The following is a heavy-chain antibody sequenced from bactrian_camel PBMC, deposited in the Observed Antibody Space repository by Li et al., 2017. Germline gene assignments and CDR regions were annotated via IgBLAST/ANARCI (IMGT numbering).Heavy chain of an antibody. CDR3: VRDLFLISGSRGYDV. J-gene: IGHJ4*01. CDR1: GFTFSSYY. D-gene: IGHD1*01. V-gene: IGHV3-2*01. Sequence: HVQLVESGGGSVQTGGSLRLSCAASGFTFSSYYMSWVRQAPGKGLEWVSSIYTGGGSTYYADSVKGRFTISRDNAKNTVYLQMNSLKPEDTAVYYCVRDLFLISGSRGYDVWGQGTQVTVS. CDR2: IYTGGGST.